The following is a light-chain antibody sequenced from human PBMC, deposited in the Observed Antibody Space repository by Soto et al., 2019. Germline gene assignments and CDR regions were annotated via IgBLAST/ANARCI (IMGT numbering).Light chain of an antibody. Sequence: QSALTQPASVSGSPGQSITISCTGTTNDIGAYNFVSWYRHHPGKAPKLMIFYVNHRPSGISNRFSGSKSGNTASLTISGLQAEDDADYYCASFTSGSTPHVFGTGTKLTVL. J-gene: IGLJ1*01. CDR2: YVN. CDR1: TNDIGAYNF. V-gene: IGLV2-14*03. CDR3: ASFTSGSTPHV.